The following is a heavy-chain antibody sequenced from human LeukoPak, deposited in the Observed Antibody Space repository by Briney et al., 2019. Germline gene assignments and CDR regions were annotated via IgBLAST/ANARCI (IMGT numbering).Heavy chain of an antibody. CDR3: ARLGSGSYPPFDY. D-gene: IGHD1-26*01. J-gene: IGHJ4*02. CDR1: GGSFSGYY. CDR2: IYYSGST. Sequence: PSETLSLTCAVYGGSFSGYYWSWIRQPPGKGLEWIGYIYYSGSTNYNPSLKSRVTISVDTSKNQFSLKLSSVTAADTAVYYCARLGSGSYPPFDYWGQGTLVTVSS. V-gene: IGHV4-59*01.